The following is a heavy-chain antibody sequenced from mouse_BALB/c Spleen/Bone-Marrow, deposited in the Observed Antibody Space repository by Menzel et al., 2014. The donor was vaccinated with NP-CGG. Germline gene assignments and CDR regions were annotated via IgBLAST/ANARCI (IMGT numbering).Heavy chain of an antibody. D-gene: IGHD2-4*01. V-gene: IGHV5-6*01. J-gene: IGHJ2*01. CDR1: GFTFSSYG. CDR3: ARQTYYDYDGYFDY. Sequence: EVQRVESGEDLVKPGGSLKLSCAASGFTFSSYGMSWVRQTPDKRLEWVATISSGGSYTYYPDSVKGRFTISRDNAKNTLYLQMSSLKSEDTAMYYCARQTYYDYDGYFDYWGQGTTLTVSS. CDR2: ISSGGSYT.